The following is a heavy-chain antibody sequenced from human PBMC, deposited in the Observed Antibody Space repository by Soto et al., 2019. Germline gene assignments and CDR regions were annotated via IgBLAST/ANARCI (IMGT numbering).Heavy chain of an antibody. Sequence: SETLSITCTVSGGSISSYYWSWIRQPPGKGLEWIGYIYYSGSTNYNPSLKSRVTISVDTSKNQFSLKLSSVTAADTAVYYCARVVPRDYYYYGMDVWGQGTTVTVSS. CDR1: GGSISSYY. D-gene: IGHD6-13*01. CDR2: IYYSGST. CDR3: ARVVPRDYYYYGMDV. V-gene: IGHV4-59*01. J-gene: IGHJ6*02.